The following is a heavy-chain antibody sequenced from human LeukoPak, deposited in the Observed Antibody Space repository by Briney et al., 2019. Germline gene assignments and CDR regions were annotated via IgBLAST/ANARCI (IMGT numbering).Heavy chain of an antibody. CDR1: GGSISSYH. CDR2: IYYSGST. CDR3: ARVGGSYYENYYYYGMDV. V-gene: IGHV4-59*01. D-gene: IGHD1-26*01. Sequence: SETLSLTCTVSGGSISSYHWSWIRQPPGKGLEWIGYIYYSGSTNYNPSLKSRVTISVDTSKNQFSLKLSSVTAADTAVYYCARVGGSYYENYYYYGMDVWGQGTTVTVSS. J-gene: IGHJ6*02.